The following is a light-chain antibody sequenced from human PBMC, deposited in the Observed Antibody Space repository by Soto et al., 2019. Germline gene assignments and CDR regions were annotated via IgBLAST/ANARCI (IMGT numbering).Light chain of an antibody. CDR1: SSDVGGYNY. CDR2: DVT. J-gene: IGLJ2*01. V-gene: IGLV2-14*03. Sequence: QSALTQPASVSGSPGQSITISCTGSSSDVGGYNYVSWYQRNPDKAPKLMIYDVTDRPSGVSDRFSGSKSGNTASLTISGLQAEDEAAYYCSSYTRSSTLVVFGGGTKLTVL. CDR3: SSYTRSSTLVV.